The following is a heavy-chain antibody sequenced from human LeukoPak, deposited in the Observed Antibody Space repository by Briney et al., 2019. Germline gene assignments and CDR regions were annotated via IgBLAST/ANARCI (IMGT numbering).Heavy chain of an antibody. J-gene: IGHJ5*02. V-gene: IGHV5-51*01. D-gene: IGHD4-17*01. Sequence: AGESLKISCKGSGYSFTSYWIGWVRQMPGKGLEWMGIIYPGDSDTRYSPSFQGQVTISADKSISTAYLQWSSLKASDTAMYYCARRLVYGDYKGTFDPWGQGTLVTVSS. CDR2: IYPGDSDT. CDR3: ARRLVYGDYKGTFDP. CDR1: GYSFTSYW.